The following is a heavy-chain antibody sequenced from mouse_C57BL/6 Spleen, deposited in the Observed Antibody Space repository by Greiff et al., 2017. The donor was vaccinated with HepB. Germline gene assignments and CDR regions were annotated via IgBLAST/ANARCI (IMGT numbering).Heavy chain of an antibody. CDR2: INPGSGGT. Sequence: VQLQESGAELVRPGTSVKVSCKASGYAFTNYLIEWVKQRPGQGLEWIGVINPGSGGTNYNEKFKGKATLTADKSSSTAYMQLSSLTSEDSAVYFCATYAMDYWGQGTSVTVSS. CDR1: GYAFTNYL. V-gene: IGHV1-54*01. J-gene: IGHJ4*01. CDR3: ATYAMDY.